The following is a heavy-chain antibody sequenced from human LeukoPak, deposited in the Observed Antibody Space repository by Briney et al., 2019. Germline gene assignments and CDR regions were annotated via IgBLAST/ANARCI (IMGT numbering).Heavy chain of an antibody. CDR3: ASLVWGAYYFDY. V-gene: IGHV4-34*09. D-gene: IGHD3-16*01. CDR1: GGSFSGYY. J-gene: IGHJ4*02. CDR2: IYYSGST. Sequence: PSETLSLTCAVYGGSFSGYYWSWIRQPPGKGLEWIGYIYYSGSTYYNPSLKSRVTISVDTSKNQFSLKLSSVTAADTAVYYCASLVWGAYYFDYWGQGTLVTVSS.